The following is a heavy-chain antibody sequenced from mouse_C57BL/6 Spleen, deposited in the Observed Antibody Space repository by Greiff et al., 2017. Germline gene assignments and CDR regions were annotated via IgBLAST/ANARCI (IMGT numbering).Heavy chain of an antibody. V-gene: IGHV2-5*01. J-gene: IGHJ4*01. D-gene: IGHD1-1*01. CDR1: GFSLTSYG. Sequence: VQLQQSGTGLVQPSPSLSMSCTVSGFSLTSYGVHWVRQSPGKGLEWLGGIWQGGRREYNAAFMSRLRITKDNSKSHVSFKMNSLQADDTAIYFCANKRADYGSSTYAMDYWGQGTSVTVSS. CDR3: ANKRADYGSSTYAMDY. CDR2: IWQGGRR.